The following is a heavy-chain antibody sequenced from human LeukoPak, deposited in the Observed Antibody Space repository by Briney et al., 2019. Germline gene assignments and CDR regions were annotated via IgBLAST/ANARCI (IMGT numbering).Heavy chain of an antibody. CDR2: ISAYNGNT. CDR1: GYTFTSYG. CDR3: ARDLSSGWYPLDT. V-gene: IGHV1-18*01. D-gene: IGHD6-19*01. J-gene: IGHJ3*02. Sequence: ASVKVSCKASGYTFTSYGISWVRQAPGQGLEWMGWISAYNGNTNYAQKLQGRVTMTTDTSTSTAYMELRRLRSDDAAVYYCARDLSSGWYPLDTWGQGTMVTVSS.